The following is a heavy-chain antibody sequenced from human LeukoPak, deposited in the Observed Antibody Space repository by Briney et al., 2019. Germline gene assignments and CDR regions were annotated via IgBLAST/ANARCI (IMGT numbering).Heavy chain of an antibody. V-gene: IGHV1-18*01. Sequence: ASVKVSCKASGYTFTSYGISWVRQAPGQGLEWMGWISAYNGNTNYAQKLQGRVTVTTDTSTSTAYMELRSLRSDDTAVYYCARETAYDSSGDAVDYWGQGTLVTVSS. J-gene: IGHJ4*02. CDR1: GYTFTSYG. D-gene: IGHD3-22*01. CDR3: ARETAYDSSGDAVDY. CDR2: ISAYNGNT.